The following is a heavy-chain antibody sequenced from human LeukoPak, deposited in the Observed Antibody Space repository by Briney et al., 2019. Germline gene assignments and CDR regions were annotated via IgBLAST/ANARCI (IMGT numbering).Heavy chain of an antibody. D-gene: IGHD5-18*01. CDR3: ARVHSHTLWSFDL. CDR2: IYHSGST. CDR1: GGSISSGGYY. V-gene: IGHV4-30-2*01. Sequence: SETLSLTCTVSGGSISSGGYYWSWIRQPPGKGLEWIGYIYHSGSTYYNPSLKSRVTISVDKSKNQFSLKLSSVTAADTAVYSCARVHSHTLWSFDLWGRGTLVTVSS. J-gene: IGHJ2*01.